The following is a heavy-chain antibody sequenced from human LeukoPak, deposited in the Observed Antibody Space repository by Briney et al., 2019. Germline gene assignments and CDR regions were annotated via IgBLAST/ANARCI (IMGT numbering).Heavy chain of an antibody. CDR1: GFTFSSYA. Sequence: PGGSLRLSCAASGFTFSSYAIRWGRQAAGKGLQLVAVISYDGGNKYYANSVKGRFTISRHNFKNTLYLQMNSLRPDETAVYYCARVRVRAVIITYYYYGMDVWGQGTTVTVSS. D-gene: IGHD3-10*01. CDR2: ISYDGGNK. CDR3: ARVRVRAVIITYYYYGMDV. V-gene: IGHV3-30*04. J-gene: IGHJ6*02.